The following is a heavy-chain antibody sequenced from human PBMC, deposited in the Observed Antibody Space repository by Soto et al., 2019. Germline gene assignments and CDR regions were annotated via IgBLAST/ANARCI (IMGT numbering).Heavy chain of an antibody. D-gene: IGHD2-15*01. J-gene: IGHJ5*02. V-gene: IGHV3-11*06. Sequence: RRLSWAGSGFTFGDSYMSWIRQAPGKGLEWLSYISPGSRYPAYADSVKGRFTISRDNAKRSLYLQMMSLTAEDTAIYYCVRGGGGGLFDPWGQGTMVTVSS. CDR2: ISPGSRYP. CDR3: VRGGGGGLFDP. CDR1: GFTFGDSY.